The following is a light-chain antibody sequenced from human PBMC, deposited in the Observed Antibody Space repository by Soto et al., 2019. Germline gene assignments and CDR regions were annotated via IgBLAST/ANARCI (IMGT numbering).Light chain of an antibody. J-gene: IGLJ2*01. CDR1: SSNIGSNY. CDR3: ASWDDSLSGVV. CDR2: RNN. V-gene: IGLV1-47*01. Sequence: QLVLTQPPSASGTPGQSVTISCSGSSSNIGSNYVFWYQQLPGTAPKVLIYRNNQRPSGVPDRFSGSKSGTSASLAISGLRSEDEADYYCASWDDSLSGVVFGGGTKLTVL.